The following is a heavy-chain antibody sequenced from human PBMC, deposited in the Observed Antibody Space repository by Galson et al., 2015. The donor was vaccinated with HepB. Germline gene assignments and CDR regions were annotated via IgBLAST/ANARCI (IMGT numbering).Heavy chain of an antibody. J-gene: IGHJ4*02. V-gene: IGHV3-48*04. CDR2: ISSSSSTI. CDR3: ARERDYYGSGSAEY. Sequence: SLRLSCAASGFTFGSYSMNWVRQAPGKGLEWVSYISSSSSTIYYADSVKGRFTISRDNAKNSLYLQMNSLRAEDTAVYYCARERDYYGSGSAEYWGQGTLVTVSS. D-gene: IGHD3-10*01. CDR1: GFTFGSYS.